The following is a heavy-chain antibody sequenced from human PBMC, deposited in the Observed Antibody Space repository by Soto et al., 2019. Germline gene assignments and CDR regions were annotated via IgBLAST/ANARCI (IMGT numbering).Heavy chain of an antibody. CDR1: GASISGYY. V-gene: IGHV4-59*01. CDR2: VYHSGST. D-gene: IGHD2-2*01. CDR3: ARGHLGFCSSLTCHPGDDYYYYMDV. J-gene: IGHJ6*03. Sequence: SETLSLTCTVSGASISGYYWSWIRQPPGKGLEWIGYVYHSGSTNSNASLKSRVTISVDTSKNQFSLKLSSVTAADTAIYYCARGHLGFCSSLTCHPGDDYYYYMDVWGKGTTVTVSS.